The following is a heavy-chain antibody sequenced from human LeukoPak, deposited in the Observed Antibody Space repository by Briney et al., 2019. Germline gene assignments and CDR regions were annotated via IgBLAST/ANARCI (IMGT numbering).Heavy chain of an antibody. Sequence: CKASGXTFSSYTISWVRQAPGQGLEWMGRIIPILGIANYAQKFQGRVTITADKSTSTAYMELSSLRSEDTAVYYCARDVEGLDYWGQGTLVTVSS. CDR3: ARDVEGLDY. J-gene: IGHJ4*02. CDR1: GXTFSSYT. V-gene: IGHV1-69*04. CDR2: IIPILGIA. D-gene: IGHD1-1*01.